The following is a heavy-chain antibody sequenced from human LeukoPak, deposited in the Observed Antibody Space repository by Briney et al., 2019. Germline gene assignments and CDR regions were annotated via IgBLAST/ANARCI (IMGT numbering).Heavy chain of an antibody. CDR1: GFTFSTYA. J-gene: IGHJ4*02. D-gene: IGHD6-13*01. CDR3: ARAGGSWIIDY. CDR2: IDQSGGHA. V-gene: IGHV3-23*01. Sequence: GGSLRLSCAASGFTFSTYAMAWVRQAPGKGLEWVSGIDQSGGHAYYADSVKGRFTTSRDNSKNTLYLHMDSLRADDTAIYYCARAGGSWIIDYWGQGTLVTVSS.